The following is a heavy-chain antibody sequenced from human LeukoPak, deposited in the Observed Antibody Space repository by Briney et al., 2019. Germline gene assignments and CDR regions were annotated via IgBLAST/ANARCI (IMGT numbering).Heavy chain of an antibody. D-gene: IGHD3-10*01. J-gene: IGHJ3*02. V-gene: IGHV1-8*01. CDR2: MNPNSGNT. CDR3: ACLALWFGELVDAFDI. CDR1: GYTFTNYD. Sequence: GASVKVSCKASGYTFTNYDINWVRQAPGQGLEWMGWMNPNSGNTGYAQKFQGRVTMTRNTSISTAYMELSSLRSEETAVYYCACLALWFGELVDAFDIWSQGTMVTVSS.